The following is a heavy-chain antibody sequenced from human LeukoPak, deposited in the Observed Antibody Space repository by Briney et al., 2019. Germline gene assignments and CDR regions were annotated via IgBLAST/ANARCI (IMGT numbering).Heavy chain of an antibody. CDR3: ARSPRGSSSSKNWFDP. Sequence: PSETLSLTCTVSGGSISSYYWSWIRQPPGKGLEWIGYIYYSGSTNYNPSLKSRVTISVDTSKTQFSLKLSSVTAADTAVYYCARSPRGSSSSKNWFDPWGQGTLVTVSS. CDR2: IYYSGST. CDR1: GGSISSYY. J-gene: IGHJ5*02. D-gene: IGHD6-13*01. V-gene: IGHV4-59*08.